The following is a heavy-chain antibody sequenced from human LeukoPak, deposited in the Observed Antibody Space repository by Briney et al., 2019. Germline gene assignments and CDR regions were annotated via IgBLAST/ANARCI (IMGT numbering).Heavy chain of an antibody. CDR1: GGTFSSYA. CDR3: ARGSGRVSMMESAYYYGMDV. V-gene: IGHV1-69*13. Sequence: SVKVSCKASGGTFSSYAISWVRQAPGQGLEWMGGIIPSFSTANYAQKFQGRVTITADESTSTAYMELSSLRSEDTAVYYCARGSGRVSMMESAYYYGMDVWGQGTTVTVSS. D-gene: IGHD5/OR15-5a*01. CDR2: IIPSFSTA. J-gene: IGHJ6*02.